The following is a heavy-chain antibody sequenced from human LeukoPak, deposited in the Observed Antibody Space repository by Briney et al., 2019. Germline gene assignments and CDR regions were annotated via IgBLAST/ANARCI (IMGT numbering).Heavy chain of an antibody. Sequence: PGGSLRLSCAASGFTFDDYAMHWVRQAPGKGLEWVSGISWNSGSIGYADSVKGRFTISRDNAKNSLYLQMNSLRAEDTAVYYCAKVLRTPNYYDSSGYYYYYGMDVWGQGTTVTVSS. CDR3: AKVLRTPNYYDSSGYYYYYGMDV. J-gene: IGHJ6*02. V-gene: IGHV3-9*01. CDR1: GFTFDDYA. CDR2: ISWNSGSI. D-gene: IGHD3-22*01.